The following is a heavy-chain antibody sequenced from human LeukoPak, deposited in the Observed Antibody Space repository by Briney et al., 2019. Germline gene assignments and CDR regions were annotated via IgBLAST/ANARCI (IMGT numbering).Heavy chain of an antibody. V-gene: IGHV3-33*01. J-gene: IGHJ4*02. Sequence: PGGSLRLSCAASGFTFSSYGMHWVRQAPGKGLEWVAVIWYDGSNKYYADSVKGRFTISRDNSKNTLYLQMNSLRAEDTAVYYCARDHGSGSTYPVLDYWGQGTLVTVSS. CDR1: GFTFSSYG. D-gene: IGHD3-10*01. CDR2: IWYDGSNK. CDR3: ARDHGSGSTYPVLDY.